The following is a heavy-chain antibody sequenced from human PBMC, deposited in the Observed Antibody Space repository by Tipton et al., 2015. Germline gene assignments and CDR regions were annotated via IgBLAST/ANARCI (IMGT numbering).Heavy chain of an antibody. CDR1: GGSISSSNW. Sequence: TLSLTCAVSGGSISSSNWCSWVRQPPGKGLEWIGSISHSGNTYYNPSLKSRVTMSRDTSKTQFSLKMSSVTASDTAVYYCARARGRHGGLFDSWGQGILVTVSS. CDR3: ARARGRHGGLFDS. V-gene: IGHV4-4*02. D-gene: IGHD4-23*01. J-gene: IGHJ4*02. CDR2: ISHSGNT.